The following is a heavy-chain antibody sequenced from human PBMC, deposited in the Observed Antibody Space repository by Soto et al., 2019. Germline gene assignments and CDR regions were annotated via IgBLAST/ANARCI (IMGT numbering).Heavy chain of an antibody. D-gene: IGHD2-2*01. CDR1: GGSISRGGHY. Sequence: QVQLQESGPGLVKPSQTLSLTCTVSGGSISRGGHYWSWIRQHPGKGLEWIGYIYYSGSTYYNPSRNRRITISLHTSKNQFSLKLSSVPAADTAVYYRASSHPPAGLFDSWGQGTLVTVSS. CDR3: ASSHPPAGLFDS. CDR2: IYYSGST. V-gene: IGHV4-31*03. J-gene: IGHJ4*02.